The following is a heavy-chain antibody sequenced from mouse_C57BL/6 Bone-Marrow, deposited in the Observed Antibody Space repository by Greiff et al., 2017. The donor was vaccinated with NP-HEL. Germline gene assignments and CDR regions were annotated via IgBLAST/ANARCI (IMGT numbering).Heavy chain of an antibody. D-gene: IGHD1-1*01. Sequence: QVQLQQSGPELVKPGASVKISCKASGYAFSSSWMNWVKQRPGKGLEWIGRIYPGDGDTNYNGKFKGKATLTADNSSSTAYMQLSSLTSEDSAVYFCAMHYGSNYWYFDVWGTGTTVTVSS. CDR1: GYAFSSSW. V-gene: IGHV1-82*01. CDR2: IYPGDGDT. J-gene: IGHJ1*03. CDR3: AMHYGSNYWYFDV.